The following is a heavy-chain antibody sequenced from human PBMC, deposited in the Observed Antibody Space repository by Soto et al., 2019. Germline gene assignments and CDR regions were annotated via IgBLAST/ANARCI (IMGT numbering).Heavy chain of an antibody. Sequence: PGGSLRLSCAASGFTVSSNYMSWVRQAPGKGLEWVSVIYSGGSTYYADSVKGRFTISRDNSKNTLYLQMNSLRAEDTAVYYCASDTAMVTGDYYYYYGMDVWGQGTTVTVSS. V-gene: IGHV3-53*01. J-gene: IGHJ6*02. D-gene: IGHD5-18*01. CDR2: IYSGGST. CDR1: GFTVSSNY. CDR3: ASDTAMVTGDYYYYYGMDV.